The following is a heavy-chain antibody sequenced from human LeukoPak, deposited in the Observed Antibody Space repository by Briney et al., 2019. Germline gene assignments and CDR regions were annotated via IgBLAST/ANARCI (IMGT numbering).Heavy chain of an antibody. J-gene: IGHJ3*02. CDR2: ISGSGGST. V-gene: IGHV3-23*01. CDR3: AKELLTRRYFDWLLSPDAFDI. CDR1: GFTFSSYW. Sequence: GGSLRLSCAASGFTFSSYWMSWVRQAPGKGLEWVSAISGSGGSTYYADSVKGRFTISRDNSKNTLYLQMNSLRAEDTAVYYCAKELLTRRYFDWLLSPDAFDIWGQGTMVTVSS. D-gene: IGHD3-9*01.